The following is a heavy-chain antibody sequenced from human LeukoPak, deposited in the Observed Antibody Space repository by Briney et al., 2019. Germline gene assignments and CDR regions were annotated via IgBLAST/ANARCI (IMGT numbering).Heavy chain of an antibody. V-gene: IGHV1-69*04. Sequence: GASVKVSCKASGCTFSSYTISWVRQAPGQGLEWMGRIIPILGIANYAQKFQGRVTINAAKSTSTASLELSRLRSEDTAVYYCARDIPYDSSGYYYHYYYYMDVWGKGTTVTVSS. J-gene: IGHJ6*03. CDR1: GCTFSSYT. CDR2: IIPILGIA. D-gene: IGHD3-22*01. CDR3: ARDIPYDSSGYYYHYYYYMDV.